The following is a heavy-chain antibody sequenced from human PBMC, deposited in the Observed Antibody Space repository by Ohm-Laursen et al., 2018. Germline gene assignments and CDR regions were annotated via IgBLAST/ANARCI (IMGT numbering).Heavy chain of an antibody. V-gene: IGHV3-48*01. CDR1: GFTFSSYS. D-gene: IGHD2-21*01. Sequence: SLRLSCAASGFTFSSYSMNWVRQAPGKGLEWVSYISSSSSTIYYADSVKGRFTISRDNAKNSLYLQMNSLRAEDTAMYYCARDVNTSSHYSQFDPWGRGTLVTVSS. CDR3: ARDVNTSSHYSQFDP. J-gene: IGHJ5*02. CDR2: ISSSSSTI.